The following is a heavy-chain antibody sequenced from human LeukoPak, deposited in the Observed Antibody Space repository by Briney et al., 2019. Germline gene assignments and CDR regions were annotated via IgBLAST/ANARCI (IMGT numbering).Heavy chain of an antibody. D-gene: IGHD3-10*01. V-gene: IGHV1-24*01. CDR3: ATRGRMVRGETPQSIDY. CDR1: GYTLTELS. CDR2: FDPEDGET. J-gene: IGHJ4*02. Sequence: ASVKLSCKVSGYTLTELSMHWVRQAPGKGLEWMGGFDPEDGETIYAQKFQGRVTMTEDTSKDTAYMELSSLRSEDTAVYYCATRGRMVRGETPQSIDYWGQGTLVTVSS.